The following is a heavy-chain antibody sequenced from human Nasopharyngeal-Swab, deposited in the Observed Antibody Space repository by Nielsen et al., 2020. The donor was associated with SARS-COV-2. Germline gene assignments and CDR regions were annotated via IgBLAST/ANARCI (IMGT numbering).Heavy chain of an antibody. CDR2: IIPIFGTA. CDR1: GGTFSSYD. D-gene: IGHD2-2*01. V-gene: IGHV1-69*13. Sequence: SVKVSCKASGGTFSSYDISWVRQAPAQGLDWMGGIIPIFGTANYAQKFQGRVTNTADESTSTAYMELSSLRSEDTAVYYCARVGWGYCSSTSCRYDYYYMDVWGKGTTVTVSS. J-gene: IGHJ6*03. CDR3: ARVGWGYCSSTSCRYDYYYMDV.